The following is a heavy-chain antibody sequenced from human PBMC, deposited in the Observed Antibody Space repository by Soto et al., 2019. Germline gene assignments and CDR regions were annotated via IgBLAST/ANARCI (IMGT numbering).Heavy chain of an antibody. Sequence: KPSETLSLTCTVSGGSISSYYWSWIRQPPGKGLEWIGYIYYSGSTNYNPSLKSRVTISVDTSKNQFSLKLSSVTAADTAVYYCARFDYYGMDVWGQGTTVTVSS. CDR3: ARFDYYGMDV. V-gene: IGHV4-59*01. J-gene: IGHJ6*02. CDR2: IYYSGST. CDR1: GGSISSYY.